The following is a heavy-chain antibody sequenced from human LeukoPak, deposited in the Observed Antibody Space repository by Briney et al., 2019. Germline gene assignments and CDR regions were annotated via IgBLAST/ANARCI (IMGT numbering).Heavy chain of an antibody. CDR1: GGTFSSYA. Sequence: ASVKVSCKASGGTFSSYAISWVRQAPGQGLEWMGGIIPIFGTANYAQKFQGRVTITADESTSTAYMELRSLRSDDTAVYYCARAYYDSSYLPGYWGQGTLVTVSS. CDR2: IIPIFGTA. V-gene: IGHV1-69*13. D-gene: IGHD3-22*01. J-gene: IGHJ4*02. CDR3: ARAYYDSSYLPGY.